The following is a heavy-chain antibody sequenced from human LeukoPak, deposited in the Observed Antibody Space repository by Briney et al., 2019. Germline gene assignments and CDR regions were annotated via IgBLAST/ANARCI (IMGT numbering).Heavy chain of an antibody. CDR3: AKRAFSIAAAGRTYYYYYMDV. Sequence: PGGSLRLSCAASGFTSSSYGMHWVRQAPGKGLEGVAVIWYDGSNKYFPDSVKGRFTISRDNSKNTLYLQMNSLIAEDTAVYYCAKRAFSIAAAGRTYYYYYMDVWGKGTTVTVSS. J-gene: IGHJ6*03. CDR2: IWYDGSNK. V-gene: IGHV3-33*06. CDR1: GFTSSSYG. D-gene: IGHD6-13*01.